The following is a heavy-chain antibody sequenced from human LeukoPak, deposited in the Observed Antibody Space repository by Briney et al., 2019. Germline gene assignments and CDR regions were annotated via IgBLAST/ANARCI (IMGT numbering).Heavy chain of an antibody. CDR1: GFTFSTYG. Sequence: GRSLRLSCAASGFTFSTYGMHWVRQAPGKGLEWVAVISYDGSDKYYADSVKGRFTISRDNSKNTLYLQMNSLRAEDPAVYYCAKDGGYCSGGSCHLIDHWGQGTLVTVSS. D-gene: IGHD2-15*01. CDR2: ISYDGSDK. V-gene: IGHV3-30*18. CDR3: AKDGGYCSGGSCHLIDH. J-gene: IGHJ4*02.